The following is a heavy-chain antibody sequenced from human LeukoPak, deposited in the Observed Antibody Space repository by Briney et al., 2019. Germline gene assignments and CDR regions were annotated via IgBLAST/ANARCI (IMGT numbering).Heavy chain of an antibody. D-gene: IGHD6-19*01. CDR1: GYTFTDYY. CDR3: ARVSVAGTPDRDYFDY. CDR2: INPNSGAT. Sequence: GASVTVSFTASGYTFTDYYMHWVRQAPGQGLEWMGWINPNSGATNNSQKFQGRVTMTRDTSISTAYMELSSLRSDDTAVYYCARVSVAGTPDRDYFDYWGQGTLVTVSS. J-gene: IGHJ4*02. V-gene: IGHV1-2*02.